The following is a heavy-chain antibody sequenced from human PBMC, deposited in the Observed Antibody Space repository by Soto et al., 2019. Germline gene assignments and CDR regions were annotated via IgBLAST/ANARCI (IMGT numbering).Heavy chain of an antibody. V-gene: IGHV3-NL1*01. CDR1: GFIFSSHG. CDR2: IESGGST. J-gene: IGHJ6*02. CDR3: AKDLGPLRLLNYYFYGLDV. D-gene: IGHD2-15*01. Sequence: GGSLRLSCEGSGFIFSSHGMHWVRQAPGKGREWVAVIESGGSTHYADSVKGRFTISRDIPKNMIYLQLHTLRAEDTAVYSCAKDLGPLRLLNYYFYGLDVWGQGTTVTVSS.